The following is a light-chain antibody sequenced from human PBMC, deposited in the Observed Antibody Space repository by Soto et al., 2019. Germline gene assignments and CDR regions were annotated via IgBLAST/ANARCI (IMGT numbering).Light chain of an antibody. J-gene: IGLJ2*01. Sequence: QSALTQPASVSGSPGQSITISCSGTSSDIGAYEYVSWYQQHPGKPPKLMIYEVSNRPSGVSSRFSGSKSGNTASLTISGLQAEDEADYYCSSWTGSGRVFGGGTKLTVL. CDR3: SSWTGSGRV. CDR2: EVS. V-gene: IGLV2-14*01. CDR1: SSDIGAYEY.